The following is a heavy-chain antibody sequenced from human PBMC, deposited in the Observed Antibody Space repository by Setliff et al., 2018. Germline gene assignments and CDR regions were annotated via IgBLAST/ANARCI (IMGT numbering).Heavy chain of an antibody. CDR1: GGSIRSSSYY. CDR2: IYYSGST. Sequence: LSLTCTVSGGSIRSSSYYWGWIRQPPGKGLEWIGSIYYSGSTYYNPSLKSRVTISVDTSKNQFSLKLSSVTAADTAVYYCAREERYYNFWSGYFDYWGQGTLVTVSS. CDR3: AREERYYNFWSGYFDY. V-gene: IGHV4-39*07. J-gene: IGHJ4*02. D-gene: IGHD3-3*01.